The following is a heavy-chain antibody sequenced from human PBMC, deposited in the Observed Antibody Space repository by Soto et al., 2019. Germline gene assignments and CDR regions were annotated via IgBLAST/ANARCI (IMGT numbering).Heavy chain of an antibody. D-gene: IGHD6-25*01. CDR1: GYTFSSYY. CDR3: ARDSGWFDP. V-gene: IGHV1-46*01. Sequence: ASVKVSCKASGYTFSSYYMHWPRQAPGQGLEWMGIINPSGGSATYAQKFQGRVTMTRDTSTSTVYMELSSLTSEDTAVYYCARDSGWFDPWGQGTLVTVSS. CDR2: INPSGGSA. J-gene: IGHJ5*02.